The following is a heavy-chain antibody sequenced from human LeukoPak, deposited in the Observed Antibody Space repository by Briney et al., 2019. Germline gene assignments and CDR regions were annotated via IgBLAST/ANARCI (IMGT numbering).Heavy chain of an antibody. CDR2: ISGSGGST. CDR3: AKDSRIAVAGTGGFDY. Sequence: PGGSLRLSCAASGFTFSSYAMSWDREAPGKGLEWVSAISGSGGSTYYADSVKGRFTISRDNSKNTLYLQMNSLRAEDTAVYYCAKDSRIAVAGTGGFDYWGQGTLVTVSS. V-gene: IGHV3-23*01. J-gene: IGHJ4*02. CDR1: GFTFSSYA. D-gene: IGHD6-19*01.